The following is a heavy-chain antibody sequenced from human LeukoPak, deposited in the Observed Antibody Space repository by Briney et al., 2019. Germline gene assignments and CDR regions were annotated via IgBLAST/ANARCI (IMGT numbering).Heavy chain of an antibody. CDR2: INPNSGGT. J-gene: IGHJ6*02. V-gene: IGHV1-2*02. Sequence: ASVTVSCTASGYTFTGYYMHWVRQAPGQGLEWMGWINPNSGGTNYAQKFQGRVTMTRDTSISTAYMELSRLRSDDTAVYYCAGGTVGYCSSTSCYSRYYYYYGMDVWGQGTTVTVSS. CDR1: GYTFTGYY. CDR3: AGGTVGYCSSTSCYSRYYYYYGMDV. D-gene: IGHD2-2*02.